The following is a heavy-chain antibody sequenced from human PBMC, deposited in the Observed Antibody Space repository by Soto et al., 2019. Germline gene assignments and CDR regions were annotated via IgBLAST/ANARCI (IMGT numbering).Heavy chain of an antibody. J-gene: IGHJ3*02. D-gene: IGHD2-15*01. CDR2: IYHSGST. V-gene: IGHV4-30-2*01. CDR3: AKGGWCSGGSCYTAFDI. CDR1: GGSISSGGYS. Sequence: QLQLQESGSGLVKPSQTLSLTCAVSGGSISSGGYSWSWIRQPPGKGLEWLGCIYHSGSTYYNPSLKSRVTISVDRSKNQFSLKLSSVTAADTAVYYCAKGGWCSGGSCYTAFDIWGQGTMVTVSS.